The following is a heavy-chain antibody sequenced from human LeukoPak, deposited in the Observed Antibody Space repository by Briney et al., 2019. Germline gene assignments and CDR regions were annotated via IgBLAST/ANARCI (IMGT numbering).Heavy chain of an antibody. CDR2: IYYSGST. D-gene: IGHD3-22*01. Sequence: SETLSLTCTVSGGSISSYCWSWIRQPPGKGLEWIGYIYYSGSTNYNPSLKSRVTISVDTSKNQFSLKLSSVTAADTAVYYCARGGDSSGYYYPVFDYWGQGTLVTVSS. J-gene: IGHJ4*02. CDR3: ARGGDSSGYYYPVFDY. CDR1: GGSISSYC. V-gene: IGHV4-59*01.